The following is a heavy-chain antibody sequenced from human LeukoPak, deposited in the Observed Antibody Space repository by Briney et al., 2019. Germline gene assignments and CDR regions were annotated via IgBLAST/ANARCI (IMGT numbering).Heavy chain of an antibody. J-gene: IGHJ4*02. CDR2: IKPDSGGA. Sequence: ASVKVSCKTSGYTFINYDMSWVRQAPGQGLEWMGWIKPDSGGANYVQKFQGRVTMTRDTSLSTAYMELSGLTSDDTAVYFCARGVDYFGSGLFDYWGQGTLVTVSS. D-gene: IGHD3-10*01. CDR3: ARGVDYFGSGLFDY. V-gene: IGHV1-2*02. CDR1: GYTFINYD.